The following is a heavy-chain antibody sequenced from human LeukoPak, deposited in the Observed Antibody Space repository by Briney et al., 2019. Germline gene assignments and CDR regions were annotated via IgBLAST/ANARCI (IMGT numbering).Heavy chain of an antibody. J-gene: IGHJ4*02. CDR2: ISYDGSNK. V-gene: IGHV3-30*03. Sequence: GGSLRLSCAASGFTFSSYGMHWVRQAPGKGLEWVAVISYDGSNKYYADSVKGRFTISRDNSKNTLYLQVNSLRAEDTAVYYCARDSGVLRYFDWLSPFDYWGQGTLVTVSS. CDR1: GFTFSSYG. D-gene: IGHD3-9*01. CDR3: ARDSGVLRYFDWLSPFDY.